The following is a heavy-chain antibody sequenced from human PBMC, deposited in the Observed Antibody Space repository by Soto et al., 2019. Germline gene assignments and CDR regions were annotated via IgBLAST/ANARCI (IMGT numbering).Heavy chain of an antibody. CDR1: GFTFSAYG. V-gene: IGHV3-33*01. J-gene: IGHJ4*01. CDR2: IWNDGSNE. CDR3: ARDDTGDGLTYYFDS. Sequence: GGSLRLSCVGSGFTFSAYGMHWVRQAPGKGMEWVAVIWNDGSNENYADPVKGRFTIARDNSKRTLYLQMSNLRVEDSAIYYCARDDTGDGLTYYFDSWGRGFLVTV. D-gene: IGHD2-21*01.